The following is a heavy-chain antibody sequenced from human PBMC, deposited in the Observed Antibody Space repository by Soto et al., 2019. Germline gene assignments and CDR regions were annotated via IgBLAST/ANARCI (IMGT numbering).Heavy chain of an antibody. CDR1: EFTFSRYA. V-gene: IGHV3-23*01. J-gene: IGHJ4*02. D-gene: IGHD1-26*01. CDR3: AKDQGDASKTCEL. CDR2: IRGSGDLT. Sequence: EVRLSESGGGLVQPGGSLRLSCAASEFTFSRYAMIWVRQAPGKVLEWVSTIRGSGDLTFYADSVKGRFTVSRDNSENTLYLQMNSLRAEDTSFYYCAKDQGDASKTCELWGQGTLVSVSS.